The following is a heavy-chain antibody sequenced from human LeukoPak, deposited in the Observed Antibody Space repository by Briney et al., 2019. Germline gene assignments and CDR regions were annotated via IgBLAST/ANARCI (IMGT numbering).Heavy chain of an antibody. CDR2: IWYDGSNK. V-gene: IGHV3-33*01. J-gene: IGHJ4*02. CDR3: ARAVGPFDY. CDR1: GFTFSTYG. D-gene: IGHD1-26*01. Sequence: GGSLRLSCAASGFTFSTYGMHWVGQAPGKGLEWVAVIWYDGSNKYYADSVKGRFTISRDNSKNILYLQMNSLRAEDTAVYYCARAVGPFDYWGQGTLVTVSS.